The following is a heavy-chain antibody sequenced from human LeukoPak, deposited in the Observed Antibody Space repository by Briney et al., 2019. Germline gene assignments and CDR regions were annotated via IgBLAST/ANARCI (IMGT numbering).Heavy chain of an antibody. D-gene: IGHD6-6*01. V-gene: IGHV3-49*04. CDR2: IRRKVYGGTT. CDR1: GFTFGDYA. J-gene: IGHJ4*02. CDR3: ARTGGSSSGRYFDY. Sequence: GRSLRLSCTVSGFTFGDYAMSWVRQAPGKGLEWVGSIRRKVYGGTTEYAASVKGTFTISRDDSNSIDYLQMNSLETEDTAVYYCARTGGSSSGRYFDYWGQGTLVTVSS.